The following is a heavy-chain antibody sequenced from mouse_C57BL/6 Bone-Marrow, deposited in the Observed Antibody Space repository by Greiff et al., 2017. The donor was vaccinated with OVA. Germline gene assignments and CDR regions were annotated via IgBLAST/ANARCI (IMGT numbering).Heavy chain of an antibody. CDR1: GYTFTSYN. J-gene: IGHJ4*01. Sequence: SGAELVRPGASVKMSCKASGYTFTSYNMHWVKQTPRQGLEWIGAIYPGNGDTSYNQEFKGKATLTVDKSSSTAYMQLSSLTSEDSAVYFCARSEVTTVVGAMDYWGQGTSVTVSS. V-gene: IGHV1-12*01. CDR3: ARSEVTTVVGAMDY. CDR2: IYPGNGDT. D-gene: IGHD1-1*01.